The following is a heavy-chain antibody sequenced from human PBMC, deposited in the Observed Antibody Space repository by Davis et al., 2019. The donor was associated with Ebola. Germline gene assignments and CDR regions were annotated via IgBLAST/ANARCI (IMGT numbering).Heavy chain of an antibody. CDR3: ARDHHGMTTVIYYYYYGMDV. CDR2: IKQDGSEK. V-gene: IGHV3-7*01. J-gene: IGHJ6*02. D-gene: IGHD4-17*01. Sequence: GESLKISCAASGFTFSSYWMSWVRQAPGKGLEWVANIKQDGSEKYYVDSVKGRFTISRDNAKNSLYLQMNSLRAEDTAVYYCARDHHGMTTVIYYYYYGMDVWGQGTTVTVSS. CDR1: GFTFSSYW.